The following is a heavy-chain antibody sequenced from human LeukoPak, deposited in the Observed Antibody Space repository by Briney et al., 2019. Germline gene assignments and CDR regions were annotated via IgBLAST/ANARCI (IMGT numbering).Heavy chain of an antibody. Sequence: GGSLRLSCAASGFTFSSYGMHWVRQAPGKGLEWVAFIRYDGSDKYYADSVKGRFTISRDNSKNTLYLQMNSLRAEDTAVYYCLLAATGAFDIWGQGTMVTVSS. CDR2: IRYDGSDK. V-gene: IGHV3-30*02. CDR1: GFTFSSYG. J-gene: IGHJ3*02. CDR3: LLAATGAFDI. D-gene: IGHD2-15*01.